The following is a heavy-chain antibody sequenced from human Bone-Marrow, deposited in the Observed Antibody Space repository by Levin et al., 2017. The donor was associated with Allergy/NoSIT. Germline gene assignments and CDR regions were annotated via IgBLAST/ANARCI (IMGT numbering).Heavy chain of an antibody. V-gene: IGHV4-39*01. CDR3: ARSVFTIFGVVIIDY. D-gene: IGHD3-3*01. J-gene: IGHJ4*02. CDR1: GGSISSSDSY. Sequence: SETLSLTCSVSGGSISSSDSYWDWIRQSPGTGLEWLGKIYHTGTTYDNPSLKSRVTISIDTTKRQFSLKLSSVTAADTAIYYCARSVFTIFGVVIIDYWGQGALVTVSS. CDR2: IYHTGTT.